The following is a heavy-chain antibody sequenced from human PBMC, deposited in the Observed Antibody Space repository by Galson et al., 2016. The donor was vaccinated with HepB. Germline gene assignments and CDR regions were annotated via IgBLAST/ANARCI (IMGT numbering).Heavy chain of an antibody. D-gene: IGHD3-10*01. CDR2: IYYSGST. CDR1: GGSISSRSYY. V-gene: IGHV4-39*07. Sequence: ETLSLTCTVSGGSISSRSYYWGWIRQPPGKGLEWIGNIYYSGSTYYNPSLTSRVTISVDTSKNQFSLKLNSVTAADTAVYYCARVGVPLWFPLDYWGQGTLVTVSS. CDR3: ARVGVPLWFPLDY. J-gene: IGHJ4*02.